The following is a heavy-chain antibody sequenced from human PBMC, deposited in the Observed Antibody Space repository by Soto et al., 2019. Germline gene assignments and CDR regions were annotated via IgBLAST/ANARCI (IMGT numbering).Heavy chain of an antibody. CDR2: ISWNSGSI. D-gene: IGHD3-9*01. J-gene: IGHJ6*02. V-gene: IGHV3-9*01. CDR1: GFTFDDYA. CDR3: AKDISYDILTGYRPAYGMDV. Sequence: QSGGSLRLSCAASGFTFDDYAMHWVRQAPGKGLEWVSGISWNSGSIGYADSVKGRFTISRDNAKNSLYLQMNSLRAEDTALYYCAKDISYDILTGYRPAYGMDVWGQGTTVTVSS.